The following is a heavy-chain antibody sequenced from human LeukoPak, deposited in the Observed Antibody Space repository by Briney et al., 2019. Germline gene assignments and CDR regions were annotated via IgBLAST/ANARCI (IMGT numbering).Heavy chain of an antibody. Sequence: GGSLRLSCAASGFTFDDYAMHWVRQAPGKGLEWVSGISWNSGSIGYADSVKGRFTISRDNAKNSLYLQMNSLRAEDTALYYCAKGGYDFTVHYWGQGTLVTVSS. V-gene: IGHV3-9*01. CDR1: GFTFDDYA. D-gene: IGHD5-12*01. J-gene: IGHJ4*02. CDR3: AKGGYDFTVHY. CDR2: ISWNSGSI.